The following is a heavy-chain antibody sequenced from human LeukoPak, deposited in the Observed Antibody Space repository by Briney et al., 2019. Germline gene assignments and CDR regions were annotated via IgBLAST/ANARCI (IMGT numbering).Heavy chain of an antibody. CDR1: GGSFSGYY. D-gene: IGHD2-2*01. J-gene: IGHJ5*02. CDR3: ARQLLGYCSSTSCRNWFDP. V-gene: IGHV4-34*01. CDR2: INHSGST. Sequence: PSETLSLTCAVYGGSFSGYYWSWIRQPPGKGLEWIGEINHSGSTNYNPSLKSRVTISVDTSKNQFSLKLSSVTAADTAVYYCARQLLGYCSSTSCRNWFDPWGQGTLVTVSS.